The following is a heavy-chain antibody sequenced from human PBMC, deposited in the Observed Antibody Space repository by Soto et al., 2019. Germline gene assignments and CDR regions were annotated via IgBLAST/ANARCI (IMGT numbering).Heavy chain of an antibody. J-gene: IGHJ6*02. CDR2: IYYSGST. CDR3: ARDYSRFTQYYYYGMDV. Sequence: QVQLQESGPGLVKPSQTLSLTCTVSGGSISSGDYYWSWIRQPPGKGLEWIGYIYYSGSTYYNPSLKSRVTISVDTSKNQFSLKLSSATAADTAVYYCARDYSRFTQYYYYGMDVWGQGTTVTVSS. V-gene: IGHV4-30-4*01. D-gene: IGHD2-15*01. CDR1: GGSISSGDYY.